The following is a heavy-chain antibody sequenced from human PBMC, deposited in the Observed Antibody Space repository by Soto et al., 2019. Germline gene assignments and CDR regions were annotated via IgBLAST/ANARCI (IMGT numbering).Heavy chain of an antibody. CDR3: ARDLWINGTINWFES. V-gene: IGHV1-18*04. Sequence: ASVKVSCKASGYTFTSYGISWVRQAPVRGLEWMVWISAYNGNTNYAQKLQGRVTMTTDTSMRTAYMELRSLRSDDTAVYYCARDLWINGTINWFESWGKGTLVTVSS. D-gene: IGHD1-20*01. J-gene: IGHJ5*02. CDR2: ISAYNGNT. CDR1: GYTFTSYG.